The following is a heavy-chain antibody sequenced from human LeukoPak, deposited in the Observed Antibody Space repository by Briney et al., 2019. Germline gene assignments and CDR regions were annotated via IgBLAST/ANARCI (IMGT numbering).Heavy chain of an antibody. CDR1: GGTFSSYA. J-gene: IGHJ4*02. V-gene: IGHV1-69*04. CDR3: ARDVDSGSYYGYYFDY. D-gene: IGHD1-26*01. CDR2: IIPIFGIA. Sequence: SVKVSCKASGGTFSSYAISWVRQAPGQGLEWMGRIIPIFGIANYAQKFQGRVTITADKSTSTAYMELSRLRTEDTAVYYCARDVDSGSYYGYYFDYWGQGTLVTVSS.